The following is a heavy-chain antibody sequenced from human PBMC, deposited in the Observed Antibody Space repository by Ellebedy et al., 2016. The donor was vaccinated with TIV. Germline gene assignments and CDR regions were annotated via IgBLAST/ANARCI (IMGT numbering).Heavy chain of an antibody. Sequence: SETLSLTCAVYGGSLSSYSWSWIRQPPGKGLEWIGEINHRESTNYNPSLKSRVIISVDTSKKQFSLRLTSVTAADTAVYYCARCDWHDVDLDHWYIDLWGRGTLVTVSS. CDR3: ARCDWHDVDLDHWYIDL. CDR1: GGSLSSYS. CDR2: INHREST. D-gene: IGHD1-1*01. J-gene: IGHJ2*01. V-gene: IGHV4-34*01.